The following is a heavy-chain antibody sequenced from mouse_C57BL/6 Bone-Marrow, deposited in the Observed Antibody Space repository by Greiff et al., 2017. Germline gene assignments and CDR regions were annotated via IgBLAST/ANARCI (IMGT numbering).Heavy chain of an antibody. CDR3: ARVSRYYGSSYVFDY. J-gene: IGHJ2*01. CDR2: IDPANGNT. D-gene: IGHD1-1*01. Sequence: VQLQQSVAELVRPGASVKLSCTASGFNIKNTYMHWVKQRPEQGLEWIGRIDPANGNTKYAPKFQGKATITADTSSYTAYLQLSSLTSEDTAIYYCARVSRYYGSSYVFDYWGQGTTLTVSS. CDR1: GFNIKNTY. V-gene: IGHV14-3*01.